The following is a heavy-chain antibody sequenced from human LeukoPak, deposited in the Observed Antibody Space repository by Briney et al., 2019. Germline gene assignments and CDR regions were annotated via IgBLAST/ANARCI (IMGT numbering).Heavy chain of an antibody. J-gene: IGHJ6*03. CDR1: GGSISSSSYY. CDR2: IYYSGST. Sequence: YPSETLSLTCTVSGGSISSSSYYWGWIRQPPGKGLEWIGSIYYSGSTYYNPSLKSRVTISVDTSKNQFSLKLSSVTAADAAVYYCARDYYDSSGYKNYYYMDVWGKGTTVTVSS. V-gene: IGHV4-39*07. D-gene: IGHD3-22*01. CDR3: ARDYYDSSGYKNYYYMDV.